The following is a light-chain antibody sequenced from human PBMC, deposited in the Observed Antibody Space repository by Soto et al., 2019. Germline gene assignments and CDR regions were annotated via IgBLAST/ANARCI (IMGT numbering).Light chain of an antibody. CDR2: WAS. CDR1: QSVLYTSNNKNY. CDR3: QHYYNTSPS. J-gene: IGKJ4*01. V-gene: IGKV4-1*01. Sequence: DIVMTQSPDSLAVSLGERATINCKSSQSVLYTSNNKNYVSWYQQKPGQPPKLLIYWASTRESGVPDRFSCSGCGKDFTPTISSLQAEDGPDYYCQHYYNTSPSFGGGTKVEIK.